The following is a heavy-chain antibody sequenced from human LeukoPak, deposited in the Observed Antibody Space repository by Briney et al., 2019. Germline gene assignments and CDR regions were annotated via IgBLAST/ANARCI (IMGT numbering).Heavy chain of an antibody. Sequence: SQTLSLTCTVSGASISSGGYFWSWIRQPAGKGVEWIGRIETSGSTNYNPSLKSRVTISVDTSKNQFSLKLRSVTAADTAVYYCARDRGTIAAAFPWGQGTLVTVSS. CDR1: GASISSGGYF. CDR3: ARDRGTIAAAFP. J-gene: IGHJ5*02. D-gene: IGHD6-13*01. CDR2: IETSGST. V-gene: IGHV4-61*02.